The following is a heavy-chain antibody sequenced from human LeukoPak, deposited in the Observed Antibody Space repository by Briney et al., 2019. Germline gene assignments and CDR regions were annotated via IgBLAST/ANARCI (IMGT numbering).Heavy chain of an antibody. CDR3: AREVVVPAAIDYYYYYGMDV. D-gene: IGHD2-2*01. CDR1: GYTFTGYY. J-gene: IGHJ6*02. V-gene: IGHV1-2*02. CDR2: INPNSGGT. Sequence: ASVKVSCKASGYTFTGYYMHWVRQAPGQGLEWMGWINPNSGGTNYAQKFQGRVTMTRDTSIGTAYMELSRLRSDDTAVYYCAREVVVPAAIDYYYYYGMDVWGQGTTVTVSS.